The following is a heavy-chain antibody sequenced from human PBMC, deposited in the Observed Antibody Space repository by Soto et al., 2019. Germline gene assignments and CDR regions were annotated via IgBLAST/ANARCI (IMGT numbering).Heavy chain of an antibody. Sequence: QVQLQESGPGLVKPSQTLSLTCTVSGGSISSGGYYWSWIRQHPGKGLEWIGYIYYSGSTYYNPSLKRRVTIAVDTSKNQFSLKLSSVAAADTAVYYCARAFNDYASWGFDYWGQGTLVTVSS. CDR3: ARAFNDYASWGFDY. D-gene: IGHD4-17*01. CDR2: IYYSGST. J-gene: IGHJ4*02. V-gene: IGHV4-31*03. CDR1: GGSISSGGYY.